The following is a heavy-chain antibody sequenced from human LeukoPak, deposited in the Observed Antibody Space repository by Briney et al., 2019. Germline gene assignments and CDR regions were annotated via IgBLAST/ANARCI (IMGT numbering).Heavy chain of an antibody. D-gene: IGHD3-3*01. CDR1: GFTFSSYA. CDR3: AKDGAMDYDFWSSYYYMDV. CDR2: ISGSGGST. Sequence: PGGSLRLSCAASGFTFSSYAMSWVRQAPGKGLEWVSAISGSGGSTYYADSVKGRFTISRDNSKNTPYLQMNSLRAEDTAVYYCAKDGAMDYDFWSSYYYMDVWGKGTTVTVSS. V-gene: IGHV3-23*01. J-gene: IGHJ6*03.